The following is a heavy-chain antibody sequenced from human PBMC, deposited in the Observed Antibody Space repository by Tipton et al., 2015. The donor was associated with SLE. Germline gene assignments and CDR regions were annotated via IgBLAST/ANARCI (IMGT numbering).Heavy chain of an antibody. V-gene: IGHV4-39*07. Sequence: TLSLTCIVSGGSISSGGYYWSWIRQYPGKGLEWIGSIYYSGSTYYNPSLKSRVTISVDTSKNQFSLKLSSVTAADTAVYYCARGGLGRGSGWSGAFAPWGQGTLVTVSS. J-gene: IGHJ5*02. CDR1: GGSISSGGYY. CDR2: IYYSGST. CDR3: ARGGLGRGSGWSGAFAP. D-gene: IGHD6-19*01.